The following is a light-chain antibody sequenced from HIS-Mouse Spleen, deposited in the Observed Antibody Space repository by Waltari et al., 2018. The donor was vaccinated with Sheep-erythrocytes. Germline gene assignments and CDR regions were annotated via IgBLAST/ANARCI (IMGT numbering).Light chain of an antibody. CDR3: CSYAGSYNHV. CDR1: SSDVVGYNY. CDR2: DVS. V-gene: IGLV2-11*01. J-gene: IGLJ1*01. Sequence: QSALTQPRSVSGSPGQSVTISCTGTSSDVVGYNYVSWYQQHPGKAPKLMIYDVSKRPSGGPDRFSGSKSGNTASLTISGLQAEDEADYYCCSYAGSYNHVFATGTKVTVL.